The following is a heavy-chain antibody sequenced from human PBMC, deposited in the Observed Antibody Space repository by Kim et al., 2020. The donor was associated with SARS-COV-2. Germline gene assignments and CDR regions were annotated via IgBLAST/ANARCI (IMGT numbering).Heavy chain of an antibody. Sequence: YSADSVKGRFTISRHNSKNTLYLQMNSLRAEDTAVYYCARDSSGVYAFDIWGQGTMVTVSS. V-gene: IGHV3-53*04. CDR3: ARDSSGVYAFDI. J-gene: IGHJ3*02. D-gene: IGHD6-19*01.